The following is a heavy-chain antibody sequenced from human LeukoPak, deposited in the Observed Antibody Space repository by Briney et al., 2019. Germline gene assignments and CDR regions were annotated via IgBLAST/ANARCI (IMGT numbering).Heavy chain of an antibody. Sequence: SETLSLTCAVYGGSFSGYYWSWIRQPPGKGLEWIGEINHNGSTNYNPSLKSRVTISVDTSKNQFSLKLSSVTAADTAVYYCARVTVTAPYDAFDIWGQGTMVTVSS. D-gene: IGHD4-17*01. V-gene: IGHV4-34*01. CDR3: ARVTVTAPYDAFDI. CDR1: GGSFSGYY. CDR2: INHNGST. J-gene: IGHJ3*02.